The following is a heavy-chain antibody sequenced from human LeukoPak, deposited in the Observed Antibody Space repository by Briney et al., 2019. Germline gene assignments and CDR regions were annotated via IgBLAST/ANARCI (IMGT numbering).Heavy chain of an antibody. J-gene: IGHJ4*02. CDR1: GFTVSSNY. V-gene: IGHV3-53*01. CDR3: ARADPAWEYYFDY. Sequence: SGGSLRLSCAASGFTVSSNYMSWVRQAPGKGLEWVSVIYSGGSTYYADSVKGRFTISRDNSKNTLYLQMNRLRAEDTAVYYCARADPAWEYYFDYWGQGTLVTVSS. CDR2: IYSGGST. D-gene: IGHD1-26*01.